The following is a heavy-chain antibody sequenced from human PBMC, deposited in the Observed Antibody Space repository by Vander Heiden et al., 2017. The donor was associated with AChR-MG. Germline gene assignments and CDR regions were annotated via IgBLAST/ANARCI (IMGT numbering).Heavy chain of an antibody. CDR1: GFTFSSQG. D-gene: IGHD3-10*01. CDR2: IWYDGSNK. V-gene: IGHV3-33*01. Sequence: QVQLVESGGGAVQSGRSLRLSCAASGFTFSSQGMHWVRQAPGKGLEWVAVIWYDGSNKYYADSVKGRFTISRDNSKNTLYLQMNSLRVEDTAVFYCARWGDGKRADYWGQGTLVTVSS. J-gene: IGHJ4*02. CDR3: ARWGDGKRADY.